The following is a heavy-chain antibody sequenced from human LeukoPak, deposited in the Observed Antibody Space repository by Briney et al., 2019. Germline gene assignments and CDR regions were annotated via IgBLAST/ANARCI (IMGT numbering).Heavy chain of an antibody. J-gene: IGHJ4*02. CDR3: AKDETHSSGWAPFDS. CDR2: ISSSGSTI. Sequence: PGGSLRLSCAASGFTFSDYYMSWIRQAPGKGLEWVSYISSSGSTIYYADSVKGRFTISRDNARNTLFLQMNSLRVEDTAVYYCAKDETHSSGWAPFDSWGQGTLVIVSS. V-gene: IGHV3-11*01. D-gene: IGHD6-19*01. CDR1: GFTFSDYY.